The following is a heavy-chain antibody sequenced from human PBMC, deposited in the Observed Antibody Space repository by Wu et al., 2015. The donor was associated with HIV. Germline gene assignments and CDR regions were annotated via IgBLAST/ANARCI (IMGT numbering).Heavy chain of an antibody. J-gene: IGHJ4*02. V-gene: IGHV1-69*13. CDR1: GGTFSSYA. CDR2: IIPIFGTA. D-gene: IGHD3-22*01. CDR3: ARGLPRIVVVITVWTT. Sequence: QVQLVQSGAEVKKPGSSVKVSCKASGGTFSSYAISWVRQAPGQGLVWMGRIIPIFGTANYAQKFQGRVTITADESTSTAYMELSSLRSEDTAVYYCARGLPRIVVVITVWTTWGQGNAGHRLL.